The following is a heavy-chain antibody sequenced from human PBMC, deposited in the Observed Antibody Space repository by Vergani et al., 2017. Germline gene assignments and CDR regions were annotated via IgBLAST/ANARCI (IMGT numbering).Heavy chain of an antibody. CDR3: ARGGAAGYSSGWYYY. J-gene: IGHJ4*02. V-gene: IGHV1-2*02. D-gene: IGHD6-19*01. CDR1: GYTFTGYY. Sequence: QVQLVQSGAEVKKPGASVKVSCKASGYTFTGYYMHWVRQAPGQGLEWMGWINPNSGGTNYAQKFQGRVTMTRDTSISTGYMELSRLRSDDTAVYYCARGGAAGYSSGWYYYWGQGTLVTVSS. CDR2: INPNSGGT.